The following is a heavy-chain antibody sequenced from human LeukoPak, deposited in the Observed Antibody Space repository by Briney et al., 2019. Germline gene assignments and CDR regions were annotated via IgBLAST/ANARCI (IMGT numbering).Heavy chain of an antibody. Sequence: GASVKVSCKASGGTFSSYAISWVRQAPGQGLEWMGGIIPIFGTANYAQKFQGRVTITADKSTSTAYMELSSPRSEDTAVYYCASDSYSSSHNSLPFDYWGQGTLVTVSS. J-gene: IGHJ4*02. CDR2: IIPIFGTA. CDR3: ASDSYSSSHNSLPFDY. D-gene: IGHD6-13*01. V-gene: IGHV1-69*06. CDR1: GGTFSSYA.